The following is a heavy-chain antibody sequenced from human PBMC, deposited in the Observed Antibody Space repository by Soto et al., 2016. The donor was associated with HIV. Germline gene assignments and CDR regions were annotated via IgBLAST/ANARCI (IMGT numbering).Heavy chain of an antibody. V-gene: IGHV3-30*04. D-gene: IGHD3-22*01. CDR3: ARDTYDSSGYNWPIHLSRNAEFFQH. Sequence: VQLVESGGGVVQPGRSLRLSCAASGFTLSTYAMHWVRQAPGRGLEWVAIISYDGSNKYYTDSVKGRFTISRDNSKKIVYLQMNSLRPEDTALYYCARDTYDSSGYNWPIHLSRNAEFFQHWARAPWSPSPQ. J-gene: IGHJ1*01. CDR1: GFTLSTYA. CDR2: ISYDGSNK.